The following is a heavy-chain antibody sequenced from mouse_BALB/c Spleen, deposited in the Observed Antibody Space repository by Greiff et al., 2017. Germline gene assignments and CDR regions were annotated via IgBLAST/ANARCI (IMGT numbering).Heavy chain of an antibody. J-gene: IGHJ3*01. Sequence: VQGVESGPGLVAPSQSLSITCTVSGFSLTGYGVNWVRQPPGKGLEWLGMIWGDGSTDYNSALKSRLSISKDNSKSQVFLKMNSLQTDDTARYYCARAGLRQRGAWFAYWGQGTLVTVSA. CDR2: IWGDGST. D-gene: IGHD2-2*01. CDR3: ARAGLRQRGAWFAY. V-gene: IGHV2-6-7*01. CDR1: GFSLTGYG.